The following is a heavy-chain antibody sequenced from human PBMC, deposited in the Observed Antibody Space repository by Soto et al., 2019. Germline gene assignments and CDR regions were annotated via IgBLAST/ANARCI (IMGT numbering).Heavy chain of an antibody. V-gene: IGHV3-30-3*01. CDR1: GFTFSSYA. CDR3: ARAEQLVNTYWYFDL. CDR2: ISYDGSNK. J-gene: IGHJ2*01. Sequence: QVQLVESGGGVVQPGRSLRLSCAASGFTFSSYAMHWVRQAPGKGLEWVAVISYDGSNKYYADSVKGRFTISRDNSKNTLYLQMNSLRAEDTAVYYCARAEQLVNTYWYFDLWGRGTLVTVSS. D-gene: IGHD6-13*01.